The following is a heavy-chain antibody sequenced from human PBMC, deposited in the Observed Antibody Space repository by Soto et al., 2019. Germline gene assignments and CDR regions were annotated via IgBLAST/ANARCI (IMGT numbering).Heavy chain of an antibody. V-gene: IGHV5-51*01. J-gene: IGHJ6*02. CDR1: GYSFTSYW. D-gene: IGHD6-13*01. CDR3: ARYSSPQTYYYYYYGMDV. Sequence: GESLKLSCKGSGYSFTSYWIGWVRQMPGKGLEWMGIIYPGDSDTRYSPSFQGQVTISADKSISTAYLQWSSLKASDTAMYYCARYSSPQTYYYYYYGMDVWGQGTTVTVSS. CDR2: IYPGDSDT.